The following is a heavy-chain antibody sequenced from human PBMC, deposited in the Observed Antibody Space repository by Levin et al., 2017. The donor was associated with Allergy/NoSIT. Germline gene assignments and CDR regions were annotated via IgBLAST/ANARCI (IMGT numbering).Heavy chain of an antibody. V-gene: IGHV3-23*01. D-gene: IGHD5-12*01. Sequence: PGGSLRLSCAASGFTFSGYAMSWVRQAPGRGLEWVADMSGGGGDIYYGDSVKGRFSLSRAKSNNPLYLQMHSLKVKDTATNYCAKGAERRWIRSGAFDNWGHGTLVNVSS. CDR1: GFTFSGYA. J-gene: IGHJ3*02. CDR2: MSGGGGDI. CDR3: AKGAERRWIRSGAFDN.